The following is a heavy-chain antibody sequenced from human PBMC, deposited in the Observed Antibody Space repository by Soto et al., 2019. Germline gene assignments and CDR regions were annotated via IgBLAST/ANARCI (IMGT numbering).Heavy chain of an antibody. J-gene: IGHJ6*02. Sequence: ASVKVSCKASGGTFSSYAISWVRQAPGQELEWMGGLIPILCIANYAQKIQGRVTITADKSTRPAYMELSSLRSEDTDVYYCARERITLVRGYYNYGMDVWGQGTTVTVSS. D-gene: IGHD3-10*01. CDR1: GGTFSSYA. CDR3: ARERITLVRGYYNYGMDV. V-gene: IGHV1-69*10. CDR2: LIPILCIA.